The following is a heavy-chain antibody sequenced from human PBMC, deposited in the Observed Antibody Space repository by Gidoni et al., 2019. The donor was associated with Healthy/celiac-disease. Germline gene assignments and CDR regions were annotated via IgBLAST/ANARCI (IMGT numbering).Heavy chain of an antibody. Sequence: QVQLVESGGGVVQPGRSLRLSCAASGITFSRYAMHWVRQAPGKGLEWVAVISSDGSNKYYADSVKGRFTISRDNSKNTLYLQMNSLRAEDTAVYYCASVVVCSGGSCYPAGFGPWGQGTLVTVSS. D-gene: IGHD2-15*01. V-gene: IGHV3-30-3*01. J-gene: IGHJ5*02. CDR3: ASVVVCSGGSCYPAGFGP. CDR1: GITFSRYA. CDR2: ISSDGSNK.